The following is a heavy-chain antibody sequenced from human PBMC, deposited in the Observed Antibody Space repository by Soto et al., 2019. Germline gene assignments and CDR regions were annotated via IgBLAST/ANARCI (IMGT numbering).Heavy chain of an antibody. CDR1: GGSISNYY. J-gene: IGHJ3*01. V-gene: IGHV4-59*01. CDR2: IYYSGST. D-gene: IGHD2-21*01. CDR3: ARWGAVVPNIPNAFDF. Sequence: ASETLSLTCTVSGGSISNYYWSWIRQPPGKGLEWIGYIYYSGSTKYNPSLKSRVTISGDTSKNQFSLKLSSVTAADTAVYYCARWGAVVPNIPNAFDFWGQGTMVTVSS.